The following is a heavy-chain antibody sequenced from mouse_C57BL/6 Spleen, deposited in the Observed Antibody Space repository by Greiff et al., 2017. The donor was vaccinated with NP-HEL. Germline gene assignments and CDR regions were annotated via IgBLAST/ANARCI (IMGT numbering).Heavy chain of an antibody. V-gene: IGHV7-3*01. CDR1: GFTFTDYY. Sequence: EVKVVESGGGLVQPGGSLSLSCAASGFTFTDYYMSWVRQPPGKALEWLGFIRNKANGYTTAYSASVKGRFTISRDNSQSILYLQMNALRAEDSATYYCARSSYYGSSYYYAMDYWGQGTSVTVSS. CDR2: IRNKANGYTT. D-gene: IGHD1-1*01. J-gene: IGHJ4*01. CDR3: ARSSYYGSSYYYAMDY.